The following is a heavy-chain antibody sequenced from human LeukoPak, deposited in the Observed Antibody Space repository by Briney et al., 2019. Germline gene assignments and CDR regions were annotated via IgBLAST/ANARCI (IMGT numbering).Heavy chain of an antibody. CDR3: ARHRYYPSWADAGAFDI. J-gene: IGHJ3*02. CDR2: IYYSGAT. V-gene: IGHV4-39*01. CDR1: GDSITSRTYY. D-gene: IGHD2-2*01. Sequence: PSETLSLTCTVTGDSITSRTYYWAWIRQSPGKGLEWIGTIYYSGATYYNSSLNSRVTISLDTSSNQFSLKLTSVIAMDTAIYYCARHRYYPSWADAGAFDIWGHGTMVTVSS.